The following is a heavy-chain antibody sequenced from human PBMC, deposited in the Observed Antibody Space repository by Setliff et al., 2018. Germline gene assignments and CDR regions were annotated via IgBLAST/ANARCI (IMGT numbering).Heavy chain of an antibody. CDR2: IFYSGST. J-gene: IGHJ5*02. CDR3: ARLESLGDLSLYGLWFDP. CDR1: GGSVSSHY. D-gene: IGHD3-16*02. V-gene: IGHV4-59*02. Sequence: SETLSLTCTVSGGSVSSHYWSWIRQPPGKELEWIGFIFYSGSTHYNPSLKSRLTISVDQSKNQFSLKLKSVTAADTAVYYCARLESLGDLSLYGLWFDPWGQGTLVTVSS.